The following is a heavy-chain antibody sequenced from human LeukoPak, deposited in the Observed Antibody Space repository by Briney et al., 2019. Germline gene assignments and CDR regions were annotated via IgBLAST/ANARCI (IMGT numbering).Heavy chain of an antibody. Sequence: PGGSLRLSCAASGFTFSSYWMGWVRQAPGKGLEWVANIKQDGSEKYYVDSVKGRFTISRDNAKNSLYLQMNSLRAEDTAVYYCAREGYSGYNRGGYYDYWGQGTLVTVSS. CDR2: IKQDGSEK. V-gene: IGHV3-7*05. D-gene: IGHD5-12*01. CDR1: GFTFSSYW. CDR3: AREGYSGYNRGGYYDY. J-gene: IGHJ4*02.